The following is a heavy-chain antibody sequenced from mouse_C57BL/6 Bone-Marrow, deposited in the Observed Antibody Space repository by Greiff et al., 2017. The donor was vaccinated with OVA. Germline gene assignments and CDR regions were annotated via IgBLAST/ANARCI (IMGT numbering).Heavy chain of an antibody. D-gene: IGHD2-12*01. Sequence: EVQLQQSGPELVKPGASVKISCKASGYTFTDYYMNWVKQSHGKSLEWIGDINPNNGGTSYNQKFKGKATLTVDKSSSTAYMELRSLTSEDSAVYYCARGRFTPEVWFAYWGQGTLVTVSA. V-gene: IGHV1-26*01. CDR2: INPNNGGT. J-gene: IGHJ3*01. CDR3: ARGRFTPEVWFAY. CDR1: GYTFTDYY.